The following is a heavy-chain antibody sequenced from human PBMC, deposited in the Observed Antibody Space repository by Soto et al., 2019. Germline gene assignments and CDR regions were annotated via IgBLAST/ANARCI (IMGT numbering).Heavy chain of an antibody. D-gene: IGHD4-17*01. CDR1: GFTFSDYY. V-gene: IGHV3-11*06. CDR3: ARVDRAYGDYPDVNY. CDR2: ISSSSSYT. J-gene: IGHJ4*02. Sequence: GGSLRLSCAASGFTFSDYYMSWIRQAPGKGLEWVSYISSSSSYTNYADAVKGRFTISRDNAKNSLYLQMNSLRAEDTAVYYCARVDRAYGDYPDVNYWGQGTLVTVSS.